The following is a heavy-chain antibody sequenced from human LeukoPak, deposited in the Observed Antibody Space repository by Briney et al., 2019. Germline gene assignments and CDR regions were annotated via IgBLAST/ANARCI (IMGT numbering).Heavy chain of an antibody. CDR3: ASEAMVKGWFDP. D-gene: IGHD5-18*01. Sequence: ASLKVSCKTSGYTFTHYAISWVRQAPGQGLEWMGGIIPIFGTANYAQKFQGRVTITADGSTSTAYMELSSLRSEDTAVYHCASEAMVKGWFDPWGQGTLVTVSS. V-gene: IGHV1-69*13. J-gene: IGHJ5*02. CDR1: GYTFTHYA. CDR2: IIPIFGTA.